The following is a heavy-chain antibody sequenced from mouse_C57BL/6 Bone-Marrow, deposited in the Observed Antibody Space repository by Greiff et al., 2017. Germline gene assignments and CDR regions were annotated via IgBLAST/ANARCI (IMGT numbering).Heavy chain of an antibody. CDR3: ARGHYGNCWYFDV. Sequence: QVQLQQPGAELVKPGASVKLSCKASGYTFTSYWMQWVKQRPGQGLEWIGAIDPSDSYTNYNQKFKGKATLTVDKSSSTAYMQLRSLTSADSAVYYSARGHYGNCWYFDVWGTGTTVTVSS. D-gene: IGHD1-1*01. CDR1: GYTFTSYW. V-gene: IGHV1-50*01. J-gene: IGHJ1*03. CDR2: IDPSDSYT.